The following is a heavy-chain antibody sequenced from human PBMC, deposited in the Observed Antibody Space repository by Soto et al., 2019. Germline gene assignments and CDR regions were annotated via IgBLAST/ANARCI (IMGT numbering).Heavy chain of an antibody. Sequence: GGSLRLSCAASGFTFDDYAMHWVRQAPGKGLEWVSGISWNSGSIGYADSVKGRFTISRDNAKNSLYLQMNSLRAEDTALYYCAKDIRSYGVFDYWGQGTLVTVSS. D-gene: IGHD5-18*01. J-gene: IGHJ4*02. CDR1: GFTFDDYA. V-gene: IGHV3-9*01. CDR2: ISWNSGSI. CDR3: AKDIRSYGVFDY.